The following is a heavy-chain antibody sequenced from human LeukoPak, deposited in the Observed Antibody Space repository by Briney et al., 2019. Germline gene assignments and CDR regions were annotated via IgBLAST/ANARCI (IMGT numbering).Heavy chain of an antibody. J-gene: IGHJ4*02. D-gene: IGHD3-10*01. CDR2: MNSGSGNT. V-gene: IGHV1-8*01. CDR3: ASHTYYLSSGSFGH. CDR1: GYTFTSFD. Sequence: GASVKVSCKASGYTFTSFDINWVRQATGQGPEWMGWMNSGSGNTGYAQRFRGRVTMTRDTSISTAYLELSSLTSEDTAVYYCASHTYYLSSGSFGHWGQGTLVIVSS.